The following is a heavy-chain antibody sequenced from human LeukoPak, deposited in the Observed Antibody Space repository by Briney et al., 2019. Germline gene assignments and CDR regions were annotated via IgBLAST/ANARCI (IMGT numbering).Heavy chain of an antibody. CDR3: ARTLGEQGLDD. CDR2: IRGRSDTT. Sequence: GGSLRLSCAASGFTFTMFSMNWLRQAPGKGLEWIAFIRGRSDTTYYADSVQGRFTISRDNAEDSVYLQMNSLRVEDTAVYYCARTLGEQGLDDWGQGTLVTVSS. CDR1: GFTFTMFS. J-gene: IGHJ4*02. D-gene: IGHD6-19*01. V-gene: IGHV3-48*01.